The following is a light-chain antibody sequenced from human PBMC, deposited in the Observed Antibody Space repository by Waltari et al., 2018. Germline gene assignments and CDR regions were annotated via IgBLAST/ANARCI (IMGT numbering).Light chain of an antibody. J-gene: IGKJ4*01. CDR1: QSVSSSY. V-gene: IGKV3-20*01. Sequence: EIVLTQSPGTLSLSPGERATLSCRASQSVSSSYLAWYQQKPGQAPRLLIYGASSRATSIPDRFSGSGSGTDFTLTISRLEPEDFAVYFCQQYNQWPLTFGRGTKVEIK. CDR3: QQYNQWPLT. CDR2: GAS.